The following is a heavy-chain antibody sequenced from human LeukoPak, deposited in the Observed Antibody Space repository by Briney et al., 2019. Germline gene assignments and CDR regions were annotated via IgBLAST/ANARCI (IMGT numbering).Heavy chain of an antibody. CDR3: VIPGHGSSWFPFDY. CDR1: GFTFSSYA. D-gene: IGHD6-13*01. V-gene: IGHV3-23*01. CDR2: ISGSGGST. Sequence: GGSLRLSCAASGFTFSSYAMSWVHQAPGKGLEWVSAISGSGGSTYYADSVKGRFTISRDNSKNTLYLQMNSLRAEDTAVYYCVIPGHGSSWFPFDYWGQGTLVTVSS. J-gene: IGHJ4*02.